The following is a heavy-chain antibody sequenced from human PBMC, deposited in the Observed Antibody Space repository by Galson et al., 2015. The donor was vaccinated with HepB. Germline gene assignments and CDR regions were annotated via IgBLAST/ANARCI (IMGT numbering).Heavy chain of an antibody. V-gene: IGHV3-33*01. CDR1: GYPFSSYG. D-gene: IGHD3-22*01. CDR2: IWQDDSKK. CDR3: VRASGVTLIVVGTDAFDL. Sequence: SLRLSCAASGYPFSSYGMHWVRQAPGKGLEWVAVIWQDDSKKYYADSVKGRFSISRDDSQRTLYLQMSSLRAEDTAVYYCVRASGVTLIVVGTDAFDLWGQGTAVTVSS. J-gene: IGHJ3*01.